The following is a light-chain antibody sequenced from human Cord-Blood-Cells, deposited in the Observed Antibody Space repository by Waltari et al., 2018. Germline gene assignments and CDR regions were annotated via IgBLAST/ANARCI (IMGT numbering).Light chain of an antibody. CDR2: EGS. Sequence: QSALTQPASVSGSPGQSITISCPGTRSDVGRYNLVSWYQQHPGKAPKLMIYEGSKRPSGVSNRFSGSKSGNTASLTISGLQAEDEADYYCCSYAGSWVFGGGTKLTVL. CDR3: CSYAGSWV. J-gene: IGLJ3*02. CDR1: RSDVGRYNL. V-gene: IGLV2-23*01.